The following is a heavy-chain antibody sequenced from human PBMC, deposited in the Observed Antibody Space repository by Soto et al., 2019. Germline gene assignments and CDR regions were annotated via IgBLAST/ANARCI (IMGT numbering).Heavy chain of an antibody. CDR1: GFTFIMYW. J-gene: IGHJ6*02. CDR2: IKSKTDGGTT. Sequence: GGSLGLSYAASGFTFIMYWMHWVRQAPGKGLEWVGRIKSKTDGGTTDYAAPVKGRFTISRDDSKNTLYLQMNSLKTEDTAVYYCTTDLGYSYGYYYYGMDVWGQGTTVTVSS. CDR3: TTDLGYSYGYYYYGMDV. D-gene: IGHD5-18*01. V-gene: IGHV3-15*07.